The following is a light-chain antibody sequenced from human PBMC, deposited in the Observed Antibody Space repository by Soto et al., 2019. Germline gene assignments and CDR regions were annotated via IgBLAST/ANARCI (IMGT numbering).Light chain of an antibody. CDR3: SSYTSSSTVV. CDR1: SSDVGGYNY. V-gene: IGLV2-14*01. Sequence: QSALTQPASVSGSPGQSITISCTGTSSDVGGYNYVSWYQQHPGTPPKLMIYDVSNRPSGVSNRFSGSNSGNTASLTIAGLQAEDEADYYSSSYTSSSTVVFGGGTKLTVL. J-gene: IGLJ2*01. CDR2: DVS.